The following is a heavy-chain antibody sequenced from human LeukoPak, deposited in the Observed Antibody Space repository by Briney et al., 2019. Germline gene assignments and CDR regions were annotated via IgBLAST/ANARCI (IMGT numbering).Heavy chain of an antibody. CDR3: ARGLPYDSSGYYPFDY. J-gene: IGHJ4*02. V-gene: IGHV3-74*01. Sequence: PGGSLRLSCAASGFTFRTYWMHWVRHAPGKGLMCVSRINSDGSFTIYADSVKGRFTISRDNAKNTLYLQMNSLRAEDTAVYFCARGLPYDSSGYYPFDYWGQGTLVTVSS. D-gene: IGHD3-22*01. CDR2: INSDGSFT. CDR1: GFTFRTYW.